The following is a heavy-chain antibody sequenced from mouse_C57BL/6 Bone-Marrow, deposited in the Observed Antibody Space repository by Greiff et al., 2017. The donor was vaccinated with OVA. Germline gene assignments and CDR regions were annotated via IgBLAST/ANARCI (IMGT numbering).Heavy chain of an antibody. J-gene: IGHJ3*01. V-gene: IGHV5-9*01. CDR3: ARPPDSDYVSWFAY. D-gene: IGHD2-5*01. CDR2: ISGGGGNT. CDR1: GFTFSSYT. Sequence: EVLLVESGGGLVKPGGSLKLSCAASGFTFSSYTMSWVRQTPEKRLEWVATISGGGGNTYYPDSVKGRFTISRDNAKNTLYLQMSRLRSEDTAVYFCARPPDSDYVSWFAYWGQGTLVTVSA.